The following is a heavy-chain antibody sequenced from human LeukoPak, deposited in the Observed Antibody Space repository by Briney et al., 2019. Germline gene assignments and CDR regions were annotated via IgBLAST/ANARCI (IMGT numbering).Heavy chain of an antibody. CDR2: INPSGSST. J-gene: IGHJ4*02. CDR3: ARGAPPTYYDSRGYLDY. V-gene: IGHV1-46*01. Sequence: ASVKVSCKASGYSFTSHYMHWVRQAPGQGLEWLGLINPSGSSTLYAQKFQGRVTMTRDMSTTTDYMEMSSLRSEDTAVYYCARGAPPTYYDSRGYLDYWGQGTQVTVSS. D-gene: IGHD3-22*01. CDR1: GYSFTSHY.